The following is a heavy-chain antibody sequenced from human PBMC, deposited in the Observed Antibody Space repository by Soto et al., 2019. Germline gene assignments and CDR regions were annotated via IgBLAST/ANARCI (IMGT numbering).Heavy chain of an antibody. CDR3: PGFVWFRGMDV. CDR2: TYYRSKWIH. CDR1: GDSVSSSSAA. D-gene: IGHD3-16*01. J-gene: IGHJ6*02. V-gene: IGHV6-1*01. Sequence: LXLSITCDNSGDSVSSSSAAWNWIRQSPSRGLEWLGRTYYRSKWIHEYTLSMESRITINPDTSKNQFSLHIYSVTPEDTAVYYCPGFVWFRGMDVWGQGTPVTVSS.